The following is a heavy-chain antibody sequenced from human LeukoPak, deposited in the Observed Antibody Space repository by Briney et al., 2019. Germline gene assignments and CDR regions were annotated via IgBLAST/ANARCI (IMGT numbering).Heavy chain of an antibody. V-gene: IGHV3-23*01. CDR2: IRSNGATA. CDR1: GFSFSRFA. Sequence: GGSLRLSCAASGFSFSRFAMTWVRQAPGKGLEWVPTIRSNGATASNADSVKGRFTISRDNSKNTVYLQVNSLRVEDTAIYYCARGQEFDDGVFDSWGQGTLVTVSS. CDR3: ARGQEFDDGVFDS. J-gene: IGHJ4*02. D-gene: IGHD1-1*01.